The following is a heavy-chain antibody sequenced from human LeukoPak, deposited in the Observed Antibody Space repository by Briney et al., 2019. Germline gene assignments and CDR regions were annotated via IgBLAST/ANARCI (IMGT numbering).Heavy chain of an antibody. Sequence: GGSLRLSCAASGFTFSSYSMNWVRQAPGKGLEWVSSISSSSSYIYYADSVKGRFTISRDNAKNSLYLQMNSLRAEDTAVYYCARGGKWELLGDAFDIWGQGTMVTVSS. D-gene: IGHD1-26*01. CDR3: ARGGKWELLGDAFDI. J-gene: IGHJ3*02. CDR2: ISSSSSYI. V-gene: IGHV3-21*01. CDR1: GFTFSSYS.